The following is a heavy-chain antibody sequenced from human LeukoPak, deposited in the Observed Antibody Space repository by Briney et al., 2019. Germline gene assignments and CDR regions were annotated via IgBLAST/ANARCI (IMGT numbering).Heavy chain of an antibody. D-gene: IGHD6-6*01. CDR2: IIPIFGTA. CDR3: ASRVLPSSATFDY. V-gene: IGHV1-69*13. J-gene: IGHJ4*02. CDR1: GGTFSSYA. Sequence: SVKVSCKASGGTFSSYAISWVRQAPGQGLEWMGGIIPIFGTAKYAQKFQGRVTITADESTSTAYMELSSLRSEDTAVYYCASRVLPSSATFDYWGQGTLVTVSS.